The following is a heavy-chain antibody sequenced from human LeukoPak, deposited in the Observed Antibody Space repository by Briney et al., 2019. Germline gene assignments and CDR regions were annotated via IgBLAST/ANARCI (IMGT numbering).Heavy chain of an antibody. Sequence: SETLSLTCTVSGGSISSSSHSWGWIRQPPGKGLEWTGSIYYTGRTYYNPSLKSRVTISVDTSKNQFSLKLSSVAAADTAVYYCAQSLGSSNWIGNWFDPWGQGTLVTVSS. V-gene: IGHV4-39*01. J-gene: IGHJ5*02. CDR1: GGSISSSSHS. D-gene: IGHD6-13*01. CDR3: AQSLGSSNWIGNWFDP. CDR2: IYYTGRT.